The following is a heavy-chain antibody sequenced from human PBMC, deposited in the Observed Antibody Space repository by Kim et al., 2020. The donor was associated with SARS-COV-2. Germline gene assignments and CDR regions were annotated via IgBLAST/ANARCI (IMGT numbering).Heavy chain of an antibody. Sequence: YAESVKGRFTITRDNAKNSLYLQMNSLRAEDTAVYYCARDGAVVAATYDYWGQGTLVTVSS. CDR3: ARDGAVVAATYDY. V-gene: IGHV3-21*01. J-gene: IGHJ4*02. D-gene: IGHD2-15*01.